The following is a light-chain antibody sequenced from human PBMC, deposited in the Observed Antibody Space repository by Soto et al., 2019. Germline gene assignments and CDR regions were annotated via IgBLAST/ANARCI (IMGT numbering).Light chain of an antibody. Sequence: EIVLTQSPATLSSFPGDRVTLSCRASQAVNTRLAWYQHKPGQAPRLLIYLTSNRATGIPDRFSGSGSGTDFTLTISKLEPEDFAVYHCQQYGGSPRTFGQGTKVDIK. V-gene: IGKV3-20*01. J-gene: IGKJ1*01. CDR2: LTS. CDR3: QQYGGSPRT. CDR1: QAVNTR.